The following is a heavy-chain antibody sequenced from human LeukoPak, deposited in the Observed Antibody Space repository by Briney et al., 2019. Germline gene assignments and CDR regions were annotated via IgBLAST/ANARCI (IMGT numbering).Heavy chain of an antibody. CDR3: ARGGLTYYDFWSGYYPPYFDY. J-gene: IGHJ4*02. Sequence: MASETLSLTCAVYGGSFSGYYWSWIRQPPGKGLEWIGYIYYSGSTNYNPSLKSRVTISVDTSKNQFSLKLSSVTAADTAVYYCARGGLTYYDFWSGYYPPYFDYWGQGTLVTVSS. CDR1: GGSFSGYY. CDR2: IYYSGST. V-gene: IGHV4-59*01. D-gene: IGHD3-3*01.